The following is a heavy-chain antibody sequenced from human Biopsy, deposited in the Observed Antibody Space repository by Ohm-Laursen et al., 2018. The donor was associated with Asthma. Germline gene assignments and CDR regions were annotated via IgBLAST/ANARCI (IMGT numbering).Heavy chain of an antibody. CDR1: GYTFNSAG. CDR3: ARAVDYSHYYGIDV. J-gene: IGHJ6*02. CDR2: ISVYNGNA. V-gene: IGHV1-18*01. Sequence: SVKVSCKTSGYTFNSAGITWVRQTPGQGLEWMGWISVYNGNAKVAQKLQDRVTMITDTSTSTAYMELRSLRSDDTAVYFCARAVDYSHYYGIDVWGQGTTVTVS. D-gene: IGHD3-10*01.